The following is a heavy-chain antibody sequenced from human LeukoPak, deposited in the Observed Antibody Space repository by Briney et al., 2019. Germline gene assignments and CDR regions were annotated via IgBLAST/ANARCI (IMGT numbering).Heavy chain of an antibody. CDR2: ISDTSDI. CDR1: GFTFNTFA. V-gene: IGHV3-23*01. Sequence: PGGSLRLTCAASGFTFNTFAMSWVRRAPGKGLEWVSGISDTSDIYYTDSVKGRFTVSRDNSKNTLYLQMSFLRAEDTAGYYCAKMLYAILKHGQPHDHWGQGTLVSVSS. J-gene: IGHJ4*02. D-gene: IGHD2-8*01. CDR3: AKMLYAILKHGQPHDH.